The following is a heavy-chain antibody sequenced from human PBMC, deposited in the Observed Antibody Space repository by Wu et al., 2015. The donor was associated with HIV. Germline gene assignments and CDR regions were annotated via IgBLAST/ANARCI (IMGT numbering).Heavy chain of an antibody. CDR2: INPNSGGT. CDR3: ARAQTYGSGVIYRRGGY. CDR1: GYTFTGYY. Sequence: VQLARSGAEVKKPGASVKVSCKASGYTFTGYYMHWVRQAPGLGLEWMGWINPNSGGTNYAQKFLGRVTMTRDTSISTAYMELSRLRSDDTAVYYCARAQTYGSGVIYRRGGYWGQGTLVTVSS. J-gene: IGHJ4*02. V-gene: IGHV1-2*02. D-gene: IGHD3-10*01.